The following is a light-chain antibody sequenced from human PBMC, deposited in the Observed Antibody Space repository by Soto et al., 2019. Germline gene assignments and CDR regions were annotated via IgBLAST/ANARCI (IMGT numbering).Light chain of an antibody. CDR3: QQYNRYLIT. Sequence: DILMTQSPSTLSASVGDRVTITCRASQSISSWLAWYQQKPGKAPKLLIYDASSLESGVPSRFSGSGSGTEFTLTISSLQPDDFATYYCQQYNRYLITFGQGTRLEIK. CDR1: QSISSW. V-gene: IGKV1-5*01. CDR2: DAS. J-gene: IGKJ5*01.